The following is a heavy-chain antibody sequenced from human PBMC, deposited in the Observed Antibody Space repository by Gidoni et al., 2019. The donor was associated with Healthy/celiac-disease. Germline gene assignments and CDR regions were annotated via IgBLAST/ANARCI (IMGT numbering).Heavy chain of an antibody. Sequence: QLQLQESGPGLVKPSETLSLTCTVSGGSISSSSYYWGWIRQPPGKGLEWIGSIYYSGSTYYNPSLKSRVTISVDTSKNQFSLKLSSVTAADTAVYYCARLPYSSSWYGLVSWFDPWGQGTLVTVSS. CDR1: GGSISSSSYY. J-gene: IGHJ5*02. D-gene: IGHD6-13*01. V-gene: IGHV4-39*01. CDR3: ARLPYSSSWYGLVSWFDP. CDR2: IYYSGST.